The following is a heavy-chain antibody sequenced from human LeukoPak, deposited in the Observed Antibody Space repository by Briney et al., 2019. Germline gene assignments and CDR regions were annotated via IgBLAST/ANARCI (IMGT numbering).Heavy chain of an antibody. CDR2: INGGNGNT. CDR1: GYTFTGYY. CDR3: ARDDLGTYYYYGMDF. V-gene: IGHV1-3*01. D-gene: IGHD3-3*01. J-gene: IGHJ6*02. Sequence: ASVKVSCKASGYTFTGYYMHWVRQAPGQRLEWMGWINGGNGNTKYSQKFQGRVTITRDTSASTAYMELSSLRSEDMAVYYCARDDLGTYYYYGMDFWGQGTTVTVSS.